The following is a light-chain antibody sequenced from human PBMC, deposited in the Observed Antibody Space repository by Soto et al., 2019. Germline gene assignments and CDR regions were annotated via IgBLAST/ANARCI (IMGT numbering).Light chain of an antibody. CDR1: QSVSSY. J-gene: IGKJ4*01. Sequence: EIVLTQSPATLSLSPGERATLSCTASQSVSSYLAWYQQKPGQAPRLLNYDASNRATGIPARFSGSGSGTAFTITISSLEHEDFAAYYCQERSNWPLTFGGGTKVAIK. CDR3: QERSNWPLT. CDR2: DAS. V-gene: IGKV3-11*01.